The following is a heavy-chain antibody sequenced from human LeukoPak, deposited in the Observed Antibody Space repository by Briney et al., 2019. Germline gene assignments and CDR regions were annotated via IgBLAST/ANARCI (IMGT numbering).Heavy chain of an antibody. J-gene: IGHJ3*02. D-gene: IGHD3-3*01. CDR2: IYWDDDK. CDR3: AHRGTYYDFWSGYSTQHDAFDI. V-gene: IGHV2-5*02. CDR1: GFSLSTSGVG. Sequence: SGPTLVNPTQTLTLTCTFSGFSLSTSGVGVGWIRQPPGKALEWLALIYWDDDKRSSPSLKSRLTITKETSKNQVVLTMTNMNPVDTATYYCAHRGTYYDFWSGYSTQHDAFDIWGQGTMVTVSS.